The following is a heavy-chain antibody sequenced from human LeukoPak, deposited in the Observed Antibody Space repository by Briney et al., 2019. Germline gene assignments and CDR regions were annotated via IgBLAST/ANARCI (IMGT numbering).Heavy chain of an antibody. CDR1: SEPFIGYY. J-gene: IGHJ4*02. Sequence: PSETLSLTCAVYSEPFIGYYWSWIRQPPGKGLEWIGEINHSGSTKYNPSLKSRVTISVDRSKNQFSLKLSSVTAADTAVYYCARSVGAAAVPYYFDYWGQGTLVTVSS. D-gene: IGHD6-13*01. CDR3: ARSVGAAAVPYYFDY. V-gene: IGHV4-34*01. CDR2: INHSGST.